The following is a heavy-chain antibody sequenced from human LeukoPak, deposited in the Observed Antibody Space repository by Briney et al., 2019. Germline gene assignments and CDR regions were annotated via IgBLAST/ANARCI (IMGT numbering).Heavy chain of an antibody. V-gene: IGHV3-23*01. J-gene: IGHJ1*01. CDR1: GFTFSSYG. Sequence: GGTLRLSCAASGFTFSSYGMNWVRQAPGKGLEWVSGIRGNGVTTYYADSVKGRFTISRDNSKNTLYLQMSSLGAEDTAVYFCAKDDAWGRYQDWGQGTLVTVSS. CDR2: IRGNGVTT. CDR3: AKDDAWGRYQD. D-gene: IGHD3-16*01.